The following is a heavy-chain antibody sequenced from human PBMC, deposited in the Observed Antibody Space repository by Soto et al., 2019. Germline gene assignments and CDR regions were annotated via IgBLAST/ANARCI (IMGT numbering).Heavy chain of an antibody. CDR3: ARSPQPTRGIHWYFDL. D-gene: IGHD1-1*01. V-gene: IGHV3-30*03. CDR1: GFTFNTYG. J-gene: IGHJ2*01. Sequence: QVQLVESGGGVVQPGRSLGLSCAASGFTFNTYGMHWVRQAPGKGLEWVAAISYDGINKYYVDSVKGRFTISRDNSKNXMYVNMNSLRAEDTALYYCARSPQPTRGIHWYFDLWGRGILVTVSS. CDR2: ISYDGINK.